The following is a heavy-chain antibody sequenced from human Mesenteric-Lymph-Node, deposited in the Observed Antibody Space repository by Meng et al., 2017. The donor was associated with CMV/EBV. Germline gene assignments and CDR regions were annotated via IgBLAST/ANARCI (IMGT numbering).Heavy chain of an antibody. CDR3: SREPSGVVREDY. CDR1: GFTFGDCA. Sequence: GGSLRLSCSASGFTFGDCALSWVRQVPGKGLVWVSRISTDGRNTFYADSVKGRFTISRDNDKNTVYLQMNSLRVEDTAIYYCSREPSGVVREDYWGQGTLVTVSS. V-gene: IGHV3-74*01. D-gene: IGHD3-3*01. CDR2: ISTDGRNT. J-gene: IGHJ4*02.